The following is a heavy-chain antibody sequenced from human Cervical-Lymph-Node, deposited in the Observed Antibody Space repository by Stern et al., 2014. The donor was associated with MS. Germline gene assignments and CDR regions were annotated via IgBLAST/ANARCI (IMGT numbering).Heavy chain of an antibody. D-gene: IGHD6-13*01. CDR1: GFTFADYA. CDR2: MSWTSGSI. CDR3: AKGSVGIAAPRNFDY. Sequence: VQLVESEGGLVQPGMSLRLSCAASGFTFADYAMHWVRQAPGKGLEWVSGMSWTSGSIGYADSVKGRFTISRDNAKNSLYLQMNSLRTEDTAFYYCAKGSVGIAAPRNFDYWGQGTLVTVSS. J-gene: IGHJ4*02. V-gene: IGHV3-9*01.